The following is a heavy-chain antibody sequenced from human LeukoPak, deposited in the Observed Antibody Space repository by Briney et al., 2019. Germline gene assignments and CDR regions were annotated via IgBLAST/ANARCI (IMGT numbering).Heavy chain of an antibody. D-gene: IGHD6-13*01. CDR2: INPNSGGT. CDR1: GYTFTGYY. CDR3: ARGANTGYSSSWANWFDP. Sequence: ASVKVSCTASGYTFTGYYMHWVRQAPGQGLEWMGWINPNSGGTNYAQKFQGRVTMTRDTSISTAYMELSRLRSDDTAVYYCARGANTGYSSSWANWFDPWGQETLVTVSS. V-gene: IGHV1-2*02. J-gene: IGHJ5*02.